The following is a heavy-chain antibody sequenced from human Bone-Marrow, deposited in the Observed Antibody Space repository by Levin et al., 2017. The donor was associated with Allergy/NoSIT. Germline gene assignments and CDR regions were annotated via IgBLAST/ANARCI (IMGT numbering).Heavy chain of an antibody. CDR2: ISSSGSTI. D-gene: IGHD4-11*01. CDR1: GFTFSDYY. V-gene: IGHV3-11*01. J-gene: IGHJ4*02. CDR3: ARSPRLQYAVDYFDY. Sequence: GGSLRLSCAASGFTFSDYYMSWIRQAPGKGLEWVSYISSSGSTIYYADSVKGRFTISRDNAKNSLYLQMNSLRAEDTAVYYCARSPRLQYAVDYFDYWGQGTLVTVSS.